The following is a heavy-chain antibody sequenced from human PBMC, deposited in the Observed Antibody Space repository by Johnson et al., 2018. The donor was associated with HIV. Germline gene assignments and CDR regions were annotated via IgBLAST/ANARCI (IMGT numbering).Heavy chain of an antibody. V-gene: IGHV3-53*01. CDR3: AIDAIRFGGVEFGESVGDAFDI. CDR1: EFTVSSNY. D-gene: IGHD3-16*01. Sequence: MLLVESGGGVVRPGGSLRLSCAASEFTVSSNYMSWVRQAPGKGLEWVSVIYSGGRTFYADSVMGRFTISRDNYKNTLYLQLNSLRAEDTAVYYCAIDAIRFGGVEFGESVGDAFDIWGQGTMVTVSS. J-gene: IGHJ3*02. CDR2: IYSGGRT.